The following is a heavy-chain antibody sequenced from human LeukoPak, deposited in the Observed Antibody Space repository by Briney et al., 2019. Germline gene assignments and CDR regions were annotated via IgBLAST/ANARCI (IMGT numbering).Heavy chain of an antibody. CDR1: GASISDYY. D-gene: IGHD3-3*01. J-gene: IGHJ6*03. V-gene: IGHV4-59*01. CDR2: IYHSGST. CDR3: ARDLHRVDSGDYRATHYYYMDV. Sequence: SETLSLTCTVSGASISDYYWSWIRQPPGKGLEWIGYIYHSGSTNYNPSLKSRVTISVDTSKNQFSLKLNSVTAADTAIYYCARDLHRVDSGDYRATHYYYMDVWGKGTTVTVS.